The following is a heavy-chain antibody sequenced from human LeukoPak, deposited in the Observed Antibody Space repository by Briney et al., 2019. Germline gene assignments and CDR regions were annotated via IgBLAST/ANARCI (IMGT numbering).Heavy chain of an antibody. D-gene: IGHD3-10*01. Sequence: PGGSLRLSCAASGFTFSSNWMHWVRQAPGKGLVWVSRISGDGSTTNYADSVKGRFTISRDNAKNTLYLQMDSLRAEDTAVYYCARGQNTMGYWGQGTLVTVSP. V-gene: IGHV3-74*01. CDR1: GFTFSSNW. CDR3: ARGQNTMGY. CDR2: ISGDGSTT. J-gene: IGHJ4*02.